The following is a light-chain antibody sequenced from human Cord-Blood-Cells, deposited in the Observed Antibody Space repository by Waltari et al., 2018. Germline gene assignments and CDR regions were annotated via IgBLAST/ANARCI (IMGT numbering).Light chain of an antibody. J-gene: IGLJ1*01. Sequence: QSALTLPASVSGSPGQSLTIPCTRTSSDVGGYNSVSWYQQHPGKAPKLMIYDVSNRPSGVSNRFSGSKSGNTASLTISGLQAEDEADYYCSSYTSSSSYVFGTGTKVTVL. CDR3: SSYTSSSSYV. CDR2: DVS. CDR1: SSDVGGYNS. V-gene: IGLV2-14*01.